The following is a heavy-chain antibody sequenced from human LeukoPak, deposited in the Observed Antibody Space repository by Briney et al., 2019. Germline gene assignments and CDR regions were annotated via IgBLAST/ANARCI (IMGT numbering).Heavy chain of an antibody. CDR3: ARDGSSGWYWVDY. V-gene: IGHV3-33*01. CDR2: IWYDGSNK. D-gene: IGHD6-19*01. Sequence: GGSLRLSCAASGFTFSSYGMHWVRQAPGKGREWVAVIWYDGSNKYYADSVKGRFTISRDNSKNTLYLQMNSLRAEDTAVYYCARDGSSGWYWVDYWGQGTLVTVSS. CDR1: GFTFSSYG. J-gene: IGHJ4*01.